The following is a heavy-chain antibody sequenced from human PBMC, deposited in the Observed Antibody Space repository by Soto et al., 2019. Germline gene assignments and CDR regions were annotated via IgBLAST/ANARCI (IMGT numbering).Heavy chain of an antibody. V-gene: IGHV3-23*01. CDR1: GFTFSSYA. D-gene: IGHD2-15*01. J-gene: IGHJ3*02. CDR3: AKEASSRSGGSCYDAFDI. CDR2: ISGSGGST. Sequence: GGSLRLSCAASGFTFSSYAMSWVRQAPGKGLEWVSAISGSGGSTYYADSVKGRFTISRDNSKNTLYLQMNSLRAEDTAVYYCAKEASSRSGGSCYDAFDIWGQGTMVTVSS.